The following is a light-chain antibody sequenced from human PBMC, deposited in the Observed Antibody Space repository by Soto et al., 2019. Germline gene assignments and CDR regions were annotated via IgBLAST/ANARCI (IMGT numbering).Light chain of an antibody. CDR1: QGISND. CDR2: AAS. J-gene: IGKJ2*01. CDR3: QQYSSAPYT. V-gene: IGKV1-27*01. Sequence: DIQMTQSPSSLSASVGDRVTITCRASQGISNDLAWYQQKPGKAPKLLIYAASTSQSGVPSRFSGSGSGTDFTLSISSLQPEDVTTYSCQQYSSAPYTFGQGNKLEIK.